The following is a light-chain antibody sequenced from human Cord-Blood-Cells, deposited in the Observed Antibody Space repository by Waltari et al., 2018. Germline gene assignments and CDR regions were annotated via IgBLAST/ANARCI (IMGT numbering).Light chain of an antibody. CDR1: ESISRY. CDR3: QQSYSTPVN. V-gene: IGKV1-39*01. CDR2: AES. Sequence: DIQMTQSPSALSASVGDRVTLTCRASESISRYLNRYQQKPGKATKPLTYAESSLQSGVPSRFSGNVSRTEFTLTISNLQPEDFATYYGQQSYSTPVNFGQGTRLESK. J-gene: IGKJ5*01.